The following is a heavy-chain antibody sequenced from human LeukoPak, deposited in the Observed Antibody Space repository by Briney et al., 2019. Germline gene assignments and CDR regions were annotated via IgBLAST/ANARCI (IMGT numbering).Heavy chain of an antibody. CDR3: ARGVPEYYDFWSGYFYYFDY. J-gene: IGHJ4*02. CDR1: GGSISSYY. CDR2: IYHSGST. Sequence: SETLSLTCTVSGGSISSYYWSGIGQPPGKGLEGIGYIYHSGSTNYNPSLKSRVTISVDTSKNQFSLKLTSVTAADTAVYYCARGVPEYYDFWSGYFYYFDYWGQGTLVTVSS. D-gene: IGHD3-3*01. V-gene: IGHV4-59*01.